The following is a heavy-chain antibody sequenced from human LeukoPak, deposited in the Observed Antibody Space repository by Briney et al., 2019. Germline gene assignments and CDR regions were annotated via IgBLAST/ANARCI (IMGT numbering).Heavy chain of an antibody. J-gene: IGHJ6*03. Sequence: GGSLRLSCAASGFTVSSNYMSWVRQAPGKGLEWVSVIYSGGSTYYADSVKGRFTISRDDSKNTLYLQMNSLRAEDTAVYYCARTPRNYYYYMDVWGKGTTVTVSS. V-gene: IGHV3-53*01. CDR2: IYSGGST. CDR3: ARTPRNYYYYMDV. CDR1: GFTVSSNY.